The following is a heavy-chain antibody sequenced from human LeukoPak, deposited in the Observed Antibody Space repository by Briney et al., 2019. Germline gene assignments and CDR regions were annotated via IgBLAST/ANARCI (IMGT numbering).Heavy chain of an antibody. J-gene: IGHJ4*02. CDR2: FYHGGST. D-gene: IGHD3-3*01. V-gene: IGHV4-38-2*02. CDR1: GYSISTGYY. Sequence: SETLSLTCTVSGYSISTGYYWDWIRQPPGKGLEWIGTFYHGGSTYYNPSLKSRVTISVDTSKNQFSLNLTSVTAADTAVYYCARGNPLKNYDLWSGLNYFDYWGQGTLVTVSS. CDR3: ARGNPLKNYDLWSGLNYFDY.